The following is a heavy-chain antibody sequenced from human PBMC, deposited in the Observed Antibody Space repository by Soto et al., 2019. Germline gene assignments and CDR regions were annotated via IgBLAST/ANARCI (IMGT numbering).Heavy chain of an antibody. CDR1: GFNFSSYA. D-gene: IGHD2-15*01. CDR2: ISGSGGST. V-gene: IGHV3-23*01. CDR3: AKDLVGSNADYYDY. J-gene: IGHJ4*02. Sequence: GGSLRLSCAASGFNFSSYAMSWVRQAPGKGMEWVAAISGSGGSTYYADSVKGRFTISRENSKNTLYLQMNSLRAEDAAVYYCAKDLVGSNADYYDYWGQGT.